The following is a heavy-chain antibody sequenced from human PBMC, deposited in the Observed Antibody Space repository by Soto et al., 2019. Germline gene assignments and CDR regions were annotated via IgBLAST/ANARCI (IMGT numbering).Heavy chain of an antibody. V-gene: IGHV3-30-3*01. J-gene: IGHJ6*02. CDR1: GFTFSSYA. D-gene: IGHD3-3*01. CDR3: EGSITIFGVDGMDV. CDR2: ISYDGSNK. Sequence: GGSLRLSCAASGFTFSSYAMHWVRQAPGKGLEWVAVISYDGSNKYYADSVKGRFTISRDNSKNTLYLQMNSLRAEDTAVYYCEGSITIFGVDGMDVWGQGTTVTVSS.